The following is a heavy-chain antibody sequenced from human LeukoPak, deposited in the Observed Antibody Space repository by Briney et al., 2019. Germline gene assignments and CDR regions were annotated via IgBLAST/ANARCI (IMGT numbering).Heavy chain of an antibody. CDR1: GGSISSYY. Sequence: PSETLSLTCTVSGGSISSYYWRWIRQPAGKGLEWIGYIYYSGSTNYNPSLKSRVTRSVDTSKNQFSLKLSSVTAADTAVYYCARDTGYSSSWAYFDYWGQGTLVTVSS. V-gene: IGHV4-59*01. CDR2: IYYSGST. CDR3: ARDTGYSSSWAYFDY. J-gene: IGHJ4*02. D-gene: IGHD6-13*01.